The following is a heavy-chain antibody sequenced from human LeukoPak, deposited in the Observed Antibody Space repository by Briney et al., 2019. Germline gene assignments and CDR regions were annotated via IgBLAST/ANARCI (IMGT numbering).Heavy chain of an antibody. CDR1: GFTFSNYA. V-gene: IGHV3-23*01. CDR3: AKDRRIAAAGTNYFDY. CDR2: ISGSGDST. D-gene: IGHD6-13*01. Sequence: GGSLRLSCAASGFTFSNYAMSWVRQAPGKGLEWVSVISGSGDSTNYADSVKGRFTISRDNSKNTLYLQMNGLRAEDTAMYYCAKDRRIAAAGTNYFDYWGQGTLVTVSS. J-gene: IGHJ4*02.